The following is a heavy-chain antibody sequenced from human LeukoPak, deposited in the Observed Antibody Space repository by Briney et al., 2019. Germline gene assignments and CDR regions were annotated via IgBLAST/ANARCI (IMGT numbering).Heavy chain of an antibody. CDR1: GFTFSSYW. CDR2: IKQDGSEK. J-gene: IGHJ3*02. V-gene: IGHV3-7*01. CDR3: ARDETIVVVPAASGGAFDI. D-gene: IGHD2-2*01. Sequence: GGSLRLSCAASGFTFSSYWMSWVRQAPGKGLEWVANIKQDGSEKYYVDSVKGRFTISRDNAKNSLYLQMNSLRAEDTAVYYCARDETIVVVPAASGGAFDIWGQGTMVTVSS.